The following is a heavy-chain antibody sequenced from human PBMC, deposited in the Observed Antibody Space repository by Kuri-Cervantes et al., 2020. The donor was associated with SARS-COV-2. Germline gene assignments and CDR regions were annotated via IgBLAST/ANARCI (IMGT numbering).Heavy chain of an antibody. CDR3: AKDQDYYDSSGQFDY. CDR1: GGSFSGYY. J-gene: IGHJ4*02. Sequence: LSLTCAVYGGSFSGYYMSWIRQAPGKGLEWVSYISSSSSYTNHADSVKGRFTISRDNAKNSLYLQMNSLRAEDTAVYYCAKDQDYYDSSGQFDYWGQGTLVTVSS. D-gene: IGHD3-22*01. CDR2: ISSSSSYT. V-gene: IGHV3-11*05.